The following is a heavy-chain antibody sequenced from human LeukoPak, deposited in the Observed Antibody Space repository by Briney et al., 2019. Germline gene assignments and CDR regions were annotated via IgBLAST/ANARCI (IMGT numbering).Heavy chain of an antibody. V-gene: IGHV3-23*01. CDR2: IGGGPV. D-gene: IGHD4/OR15-4a*01. CDR3: ARDFSRGALDY. J-gene: IGHJ4*02. Sequence: GGSLRLSCAGSGFTFSNYAMTWVRQAPGKGLEWVSTIGGGPVYYADSVKGRFTISRDDSKNTLFLQMNSLRAEDTAVYYCARDFSRGALDYWGQGTLVTVSS. CDR1: GFTFSNYA.